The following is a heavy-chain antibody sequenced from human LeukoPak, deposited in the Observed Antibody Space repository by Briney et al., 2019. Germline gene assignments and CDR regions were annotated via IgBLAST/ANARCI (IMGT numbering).Heavy chain of an antibody. D-gene: IGHD6-6*01. Sequence: SETLSLTCTVSGYSVSSTYYWGWIRQPPGKGLEWIGSIYRSGSAYYSPSLKSRVTISTDTSKNHFSLKLSSVTAADTAVYYCARAYSSSVSDAFDIWGQGTMVSVSS. CDR2: IYRSGSA. CDR1: GYSVSSTYY. J-gene: IGHJ3*02. V-gene: IGHV4-38-2*02. CDR3: ARAYSSSVSDAFDI.